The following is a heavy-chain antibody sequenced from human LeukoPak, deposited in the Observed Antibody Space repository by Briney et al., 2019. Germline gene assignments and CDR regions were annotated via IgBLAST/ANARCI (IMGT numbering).Heavy chain of an antibody. V-gene: IGHV3-21*01. CDR1: GFTFSSYS. CDR3: ARDSSGSGRHYYYMDV. J-gene: IGHJ6*03. CDR2: ISSSSSYI. D-gene: IGHD3-10*01. Sequence: GGSLRLSCAASGFTFSSYSMNWVRQAPGKGLEWVSSISSSSSYIYYADSVKGRFTISRDNAKNSLYLQMNSLRAEDTAVYSCARDSSGSGRHYYYMDVWGKGTTVTVPS.